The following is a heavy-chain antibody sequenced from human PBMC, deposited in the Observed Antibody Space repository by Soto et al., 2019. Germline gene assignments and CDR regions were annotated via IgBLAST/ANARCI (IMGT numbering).Heavy chain of an antibody. Sequence: PGGSLRLSCEVSGVTFSAYGMHWVRQAPGKGLEWVAAISHDGTNKNYGDSVKGRFTISRDNSKKTLYLQMNRLRPEDTALYYCAKDEYYYSRSGYYIFDAWGPGTRVTVSS. J-gene: IGHJ4*02. V-gene: IGHV3-30*18. CDR3: AKDEYYYSRSGYYIFDA. CDR2: ISHDGTNK. CDR1: GVTFSAYG. D-gene: IGHD3-22*01.